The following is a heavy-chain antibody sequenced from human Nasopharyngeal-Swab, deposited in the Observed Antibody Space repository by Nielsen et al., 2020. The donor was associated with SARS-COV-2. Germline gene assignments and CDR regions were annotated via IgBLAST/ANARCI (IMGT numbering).Heavy chain of an antibody. CDR2: IYYSEST. CDR1: GCSISSYY. J-gene: IGHJ5*02. D-gene: IGHD6-19*01. Sequence: SETLSLTCPVSGCSISSYYWSWIRQPPGKGLEWIGYIYYSESTNYNPSLKSRVTISVDTSKNQFTLKLSSATAADTAVYYCARSPGRQQWLVQEDWFDPWGQGTLVTVSS. V-gene: IGHV4-59*13. CDR3: ARSPGRQQWLVQEDWFDP.